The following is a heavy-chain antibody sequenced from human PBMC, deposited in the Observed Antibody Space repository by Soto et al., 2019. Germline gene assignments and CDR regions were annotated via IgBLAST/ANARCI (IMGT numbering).Heavy chain of an antibody. CDR3: ARTTAVPNTLRSRYFFDY. J-gene: IGHJ4*02. D-gene: IGHD4-17*01. Sequence: PSETLSLTCNSSGGPLSSFYYSWIRQAPGKRLEWIGYVYYSGTTNYNPSLKSRVTISVDLSKNQFSLRLSSVTTADTALYYCARTTAVPNTLRSRYFFDYWGQGTLVTVSS. V-gene: IGHV4-59*01. CDR1: GGPLSSFY. CDR2: VYYSGTT.